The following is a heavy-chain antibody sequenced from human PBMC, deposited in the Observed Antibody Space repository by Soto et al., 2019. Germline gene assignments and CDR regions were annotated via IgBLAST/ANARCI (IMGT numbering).Heavy chain of an antibody. CDR1: GFTFSSYW. J-gene: IGHJ3*02. CDR2: INSDGSST. CDR3: ARVSYYYDNDAFDI. V-gene: IGHV3-74*01. D-gene: IGHD3-22*01. Sequence: GGSLRLSCAASGFTFSSYWMHWVRQAPGKGLVWVSRINSDGSSTSYADSVKGRFTISRDNAKNTLYLQMNSLRAEDTAVYYCARVSYYYDNDAFDIWGQGTMVTVSS.